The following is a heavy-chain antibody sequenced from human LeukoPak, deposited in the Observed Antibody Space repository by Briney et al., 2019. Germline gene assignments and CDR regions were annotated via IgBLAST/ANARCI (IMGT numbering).Heavy chain of an antibody. D-gene: IGHD4-17*01. CDR1: GFTFRSSW. J-gene: IGHJ4*02. CDR2: INGDGRST. CDR3: ARSRDDYGDYPEF. V-gene: IGHV3-74*01. Sequence: PGGSLRLSCAASGFTFRSSWMHWVRQGPGKGLVWVSRINGDGRSTSYADSVKGRFTVSRDNAKNTLYLQVNSLRAEDTAVYYCARSRDDYGDYPEFWGQGTLVTVSS.